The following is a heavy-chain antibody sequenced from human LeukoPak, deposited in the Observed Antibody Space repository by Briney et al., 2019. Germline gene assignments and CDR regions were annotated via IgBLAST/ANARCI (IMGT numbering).Heavy chain of an antibody. CDR2: IRHDGSNK. CDR1: GFTFSSYG. D-gene: IGHD4-17*01. Sequence: GGSLRLSCAASGFTFSSYGMHWVRQAPGKGLEWVAFIRHDGSNKYYADSVKGRFTISRDNSKDTLYLQMNSLRAEDTAVYYCAKREGYGDEDYWGQGTLVTVSS. V-gene: IGHV3-30*02. J-gene: IGHJ4*02. CDR3: AKREGYGDEDY.